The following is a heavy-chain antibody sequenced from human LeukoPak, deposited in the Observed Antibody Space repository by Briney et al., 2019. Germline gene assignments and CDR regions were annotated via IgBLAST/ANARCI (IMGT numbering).Heavy chain of an antibody. Sequence: GGSLRLSCAASGFTFSAYWMHWVRQAPGKGLVWVSRIDPDGTTTAYADSVKGRFTISRDNAKNTLYLHINTLRAEDTAVYYCTRGGINLDYWGQGTLVTVSS. CDR1: GFTFSAYW. D-gene: IGHD1-14*01. CDR2: IDPDGTTT. CDR3: TRGGINLDY. J-gene: IGHJ4*02. V-gene: IGHV3-74*01.